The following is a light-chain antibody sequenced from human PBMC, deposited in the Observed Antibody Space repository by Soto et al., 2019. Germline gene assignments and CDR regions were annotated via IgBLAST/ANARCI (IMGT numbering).Light chain of an antibody. V-gene: IGKV3-20*01. CDR1: QSVNNNY. CDR2: GAS. J-gene: IGKJ4*01. CDR3: QQYDTSPLT. Sequence: EIVLTQSPGTLSLSPGERATLSCRASQSVNNNYLAWYQQKPGQAPRLLIYGASSRATGVQVRFSGSGSGTDFTLTFSRLEPEDFAVYHCQQYDTSPLTFGGGTKVEIK.